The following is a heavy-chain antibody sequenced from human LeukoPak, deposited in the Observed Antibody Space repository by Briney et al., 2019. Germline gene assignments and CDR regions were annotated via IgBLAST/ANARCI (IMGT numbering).Heavy chain of an antibody. Sequence: ASVKVSCKASGYTFTGYYMHWVRQAPGQGLEWMGWINPNSGGTNYAQKFQGRVTMTRDTSISTAYMELSRLRSDDTAVYYCARDGNRNYDFWSGYYTNDYWGQGTLVTVSS. CDR3: ARDGNRNYDFWSGYYTNDY. V-gene: IGHV1-2*02. J-gene: IGHJ4*02. CDR1: GYTFTGYY. D-gene: IGHD3-3*01. CDR2: INPNSGGT.